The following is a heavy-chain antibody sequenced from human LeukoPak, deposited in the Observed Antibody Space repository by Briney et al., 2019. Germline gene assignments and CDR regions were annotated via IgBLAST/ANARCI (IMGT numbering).Heavy chain of an antibody. CDR1: ADSFSSHY. J-gene: IGHJ4*02. CDR2: ISYIGST. CDR3: AREDSGYDYSPFYY. D-gene: IGHD5-12*01. V-gene: IGHV4-59*11. Sequence: SETLSLTCAVSADSFSSHYWTWIRQPPGKGLEWIGYISYIGSTNYNPSLKSRVTISIDTSKNQFSLKLSSVTAADTAVYYCAREDSGYDYSPFYYWGQGILVTVSS.